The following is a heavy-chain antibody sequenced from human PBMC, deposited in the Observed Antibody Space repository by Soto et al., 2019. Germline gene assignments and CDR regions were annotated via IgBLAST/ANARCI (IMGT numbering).Heavy chain of an antibody. CDR2: IYYSGST. J-gene: IGHJ4*02. V-gene: IGHV4-59*01. CDR1: GGSISSYY. CDR3: ASYGMAFDY. Sequence: PSETLSLTCTVSGGSISSYYWSWIRQPPGKGLEWIGYIYYSGSTNYNPSLKSRVTISVDTSKNQFSLKLSSVTAADTAVYYCASYGMAFDYWGQGTLVTVSS. D-gene: IGHD3-10*01.